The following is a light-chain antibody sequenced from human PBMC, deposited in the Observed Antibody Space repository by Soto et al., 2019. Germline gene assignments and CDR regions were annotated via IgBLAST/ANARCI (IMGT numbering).Light chain of an antibody. CDR3: QVWSISSELDHV. J-gene: IGLJ1*01. CDR2: YDT. V-gene: IGLV3-21*04. CDR1: NIESRS. Sequence: SYELTQPPSVSVAPGKTASIACGGNNIESRSVHWYQQKPGQAPMLVIYYDTDRPSGVPERFSGSNSGNTATLTSSRVEALYEADYYCQVWSISSELDHVFGTGAKLTVL.